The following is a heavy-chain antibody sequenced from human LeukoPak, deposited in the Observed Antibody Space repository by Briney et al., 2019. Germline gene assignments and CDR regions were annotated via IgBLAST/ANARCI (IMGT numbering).Heavy chain of an antibody. CDR3: AKVSQLGSGPKNFQR. J-gene: IGHJ1*01. CDR1: GFTFSSYA. Sequence: GGSLRLSCAASGFTFSSYAMSWVRQAPGKGLEWVSAISGSGGSTYYADSVKGRFTISRDNSKNTLYLQMNSLRAEDTAVYYCAKVSQLGSGPKNFQRWGQGTLVTVSS. CDR2: ISGSGGST. V-gene: IGHV3-23*01. D-gene: IGHD6-19*01.